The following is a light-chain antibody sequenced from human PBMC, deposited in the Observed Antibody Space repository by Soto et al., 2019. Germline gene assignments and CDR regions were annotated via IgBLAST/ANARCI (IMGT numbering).Light chain of an antibody. CDR2: AAS. Sequence: AIQMTQSPSSLSASVGDRVTITCRASQGIRTELGWYQQRTGEAPKLLIYAASTLQSGVPSRFSGSGSGTDFTLTIISLQPEDFATYYCLQDYNYPRTFGQGTKVEIK. V-gene: IGKV1-6*02. CDR1: QGIRTE. J-gene: IGKJ1*01. CDR3: LQDYNYPRT.